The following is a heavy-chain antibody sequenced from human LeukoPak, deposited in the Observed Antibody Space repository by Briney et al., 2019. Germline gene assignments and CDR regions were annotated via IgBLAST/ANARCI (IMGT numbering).Heavy chain of an antibody. V-gene: IGHV1-2*02. CDR3: AVAQYGSGSYPLPYYGMDV. CDR1: GYTFTGYY. CDR2: INPNSGGT. Sequence: ASVKVSCKASGYTFTGYYMHWVRQAPGQGLEWMGWINPNSGGTNYAQKFQGRVTMTRDTSISTAYMELSRLRSDDTAVYYCAVAQYGSGSYPLPYYGMDVWGQGTTVTVSS. J-gene: IGHJ6*02. D-gene: IGHD3-10*01.